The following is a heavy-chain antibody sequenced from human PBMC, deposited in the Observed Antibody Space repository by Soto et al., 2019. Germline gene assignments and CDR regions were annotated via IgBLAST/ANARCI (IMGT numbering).Heavy chain of an antibody. CDR2: IYQSRNT. Sequence: SETLSLTXAVSESSFNNTKYWGWIRQPPGKGLEWIGTIYQSRNTYYSPSLQSRVTILLDMSKNQISLNLSSVTAADTAVYYCASFPLHHFCSGSFCGWFDPWGQGTLVTVSS. V-gene: IGHV4-38-2*01. CDR1: ESSFNNTKY. D-gene: IGHD2-15*01. J-gene: IGHJ5*02. CDR3: ASFPLHHFCSGSFCGWFDP.